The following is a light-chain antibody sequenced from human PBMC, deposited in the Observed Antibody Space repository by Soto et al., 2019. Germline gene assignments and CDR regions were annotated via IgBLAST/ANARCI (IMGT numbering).Light chain of an antibody. Sequence: DIVMTQSPDSLTVSLGERATINCKSSLSVFYSSNNQNYLAWYQHKPGQPPKLLIYWPSTRKSGVPDRFSGSCSGTYCTLTISSLPADDAAVYYCQQYYSTLGPTFGGGTKVESK. CDR2: WPS. V-gene: IGKV4-1*01. CDR3: QQYYSTLGPT. J-gene: IGKJ4*01. CDR1: LSVFYSSNNQNY.